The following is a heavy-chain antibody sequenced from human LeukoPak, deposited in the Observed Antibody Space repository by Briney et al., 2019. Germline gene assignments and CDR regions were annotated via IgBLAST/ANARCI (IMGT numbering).Heavy chain of an antibody. CDR2: ISGSGSDT. V-gene: IGHV3-23*01. CDR1: GFTFSRNA. CDR3: AKDPWGSRGYFDY. Sequence: GSLRLSCAASGFTFSRNAMIWVRQAPGKGLEWVSAISGSGSDTYYADSVKGRFTISRDNSKNTVYLRMNSLRAEDTAIYYCAKDPWGSRGYFDYWGQGTLVTVSS. D-gene: IGHD7-27*01. J-gene: IGHJ4*02.